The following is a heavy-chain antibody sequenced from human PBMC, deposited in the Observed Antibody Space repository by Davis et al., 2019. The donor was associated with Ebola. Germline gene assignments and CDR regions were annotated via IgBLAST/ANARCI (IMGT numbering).Heavy chain of an antibody. D-gene: IGHD1-1*01. CDR2: INAGNGYT. CDR3: ARDFAVLVTGTSAGGFDM. Sequence: ASVKVSCKASGYTFNKYHMHWVRQAPGQRLEWMGWINAGNGYTKYSLKFRGRVTITKDTSASTAYMELSSLRSEDTAVYYCARDFAVLVTGTSAGGFDMWGQGTMVTVSS. V-gene: IGHV1-3*01. CDR1: GYTFNKYH. J-gene: IGHJ3*02.